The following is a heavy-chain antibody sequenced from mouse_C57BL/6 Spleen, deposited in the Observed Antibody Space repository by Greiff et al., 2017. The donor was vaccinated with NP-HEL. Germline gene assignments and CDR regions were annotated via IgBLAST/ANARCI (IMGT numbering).Heavy chain of an antibody. V-gene: IGHV1-59*01. Sequence: QVQLQQPGAELVRPGTSVKLSCKASGYTFTSYWMHWVKQRPGQGLEWIGVIDPSDSYTKYNQKFKGKATLTVDTSTSAAYMHLSSLTYEDSAVYYCARFPYYYGSSSAWFAYWGQGTLVTVSA. J-gene: IGHJ3*01. CDR2: IDPSDSYT. CDR1: GYTFTSYW. CDR3: ARFPYYYGSSSAWFAY. D-gene: IGHD1-1*01.